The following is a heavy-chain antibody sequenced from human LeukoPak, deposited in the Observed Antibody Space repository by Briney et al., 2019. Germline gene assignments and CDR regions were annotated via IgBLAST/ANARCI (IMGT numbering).Heavy chain of an antibody. CDR1: GFTFTTYW. CDR2: INQDGTEK. CDR3: AKVAKYYYGSETYYFFEH. D-gene: IGHD3-10*01. J-gene: IGHJ4*03. V-gene: IGHV3-7*01. Sequence: PGGSLRLSCAASGFTFTTYWMTWVRQAPGKGLEWVANINQDGTEKHYVDPVKGRFTISRDNAKNSLSLQMNSLRVEDTAVYYCAKVAKYYYGSETYYFFEHWGHGTPVTASS.